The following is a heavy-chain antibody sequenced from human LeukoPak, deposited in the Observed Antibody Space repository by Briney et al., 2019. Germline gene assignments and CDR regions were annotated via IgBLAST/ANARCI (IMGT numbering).Heavy chain of an antibody. J-gene: IGHJ4*02. CDR2: ISSSGSTI. V-gene: IGHV3-48*03. Sequence: HPGGSLRLSCAASGFTFSSYEMNWVRQAPGKGLEWVSYISSSGSTIYYADSVKGRFTISRDNAKNSLYLQMNSLRAEDTAVYYCAKVRWDNSGWYYLDYWGQGTLVTVSS. CDR1: GFTFSSYE. D-gene: IGHD6-19*01. CDR3: AKVRWDNSGWYYLDY.